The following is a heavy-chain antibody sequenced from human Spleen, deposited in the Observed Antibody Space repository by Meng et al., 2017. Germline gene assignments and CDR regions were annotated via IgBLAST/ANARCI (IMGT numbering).Heavy chain of an antibody. CDR2: INPNNGDT. D-gene: IGHD5-12*01. CDR1: GYSFTNYG. J-gene: IGHJ1*01. CDR3: AREPSNIVATIIGYFQH. V-gene: IGHV1-2*02. Sequence: ASVKVSCKASGYSFTNYGVTWVRQAPGQGLEWMGWINPNNGDTNYAQKFQGRVTMTRDTSISTAYMELSRLRSDDTAVYYCAREPSNIVATIIGYFQHWGQGTLVTVSS.